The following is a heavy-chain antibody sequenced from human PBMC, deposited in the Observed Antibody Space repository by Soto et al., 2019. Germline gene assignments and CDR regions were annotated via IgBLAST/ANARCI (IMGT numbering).Heavy chain of an antibody. CDR2: ISYDGSNK. J-gene: IGHJ5*02. CDR3: ARDRGLDYDYVWGSSEFDP. V-gene: IGHV3-30-3*01. CDR1: GFTFSSYA. D-gene: IGHD3-16*01. Sequence: GGSLRLSCAASGFTFSSYAMHWVRQAPGKGLEWVAVISYDGSNKYYADSVKGRFTISRDNSKNTLYLQMNSLRAEDTAVYYCARDRGLDYDYVWGSSEFDPWGQGTLVTVSS.